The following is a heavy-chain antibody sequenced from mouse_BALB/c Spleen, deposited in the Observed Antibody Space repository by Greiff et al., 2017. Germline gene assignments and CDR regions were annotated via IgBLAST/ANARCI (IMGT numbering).Heavy chain of an antibody. CDR1: GFTFSSFG. Sequence: EVKLVESGGGLVQPGGSRKLSCAASGFTFSSFGKHWVRQAPEKGLEWVAYISSGSSTIYYADTVKGRFTISRDNPKNTLFLQMTSLRSEDTAMYYCARNYYGLPFAYWGQGTLVTVSA. CDR3: ARNYYGLPFAY. J-gene: IGHJ3*01. CDR2: ISSGSSTI. V-gene: IGHV5-17*02. D-gene: IGHD1-1*01.